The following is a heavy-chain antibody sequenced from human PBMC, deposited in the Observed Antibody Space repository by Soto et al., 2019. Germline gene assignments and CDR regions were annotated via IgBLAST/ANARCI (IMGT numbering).Heavy chain of an antibody. V-gene: IGHV1-69*13. CDR1: GGSLNCS. CDR3: ARLHSHGTYGMDV. CDR2: IIPIFGTA. Sequence: SVKVSCKASGGSLNCSLSWVRQAPGQGLEWMGGIIPIFGTANYAQKFQGRVTTTADESTKTAYMELSTLRSEDTAVYYCARLHSHGTYGMDVWGQGTTVTVSS. J-gene: IGHJ6*02. D-gene: IGHD5-18*01.